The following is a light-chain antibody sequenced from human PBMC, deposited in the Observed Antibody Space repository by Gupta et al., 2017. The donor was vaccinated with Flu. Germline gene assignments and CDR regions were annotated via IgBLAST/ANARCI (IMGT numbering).Light chain of an antibody. J-gene: IGKJ2*01. CDR3: HEYTTEFHT. Sequence: IYKASTLESGVSSRFTGSGSGTEFTLTISSLEPDDFATYYCHEYTTEFHTFGQGTKLELK. CDR2: KAS. V-gene: IGKV1-5*03.